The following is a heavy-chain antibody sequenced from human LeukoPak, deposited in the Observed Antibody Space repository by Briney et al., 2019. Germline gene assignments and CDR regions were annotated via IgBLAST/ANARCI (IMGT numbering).Heavy chain of an antibody. J-gene: IGHJ4*02. CDR3: ARTPWPDGGNDY. D-gene: IGHD2-15*01. V-gene: IGHV4-34*01. Sequence: PSETLSLTCAVYGGSFSGYYWSWIRQPPGKGLGWIGEINHSGSTNYNPSLKSRVTISVDTSKNQFSLKLSSVTAADTAVYYCARTPWPDGGNDYWGQGTLVTVSS. CDR2: INHSGST. CDR1: GGSFSGYY.